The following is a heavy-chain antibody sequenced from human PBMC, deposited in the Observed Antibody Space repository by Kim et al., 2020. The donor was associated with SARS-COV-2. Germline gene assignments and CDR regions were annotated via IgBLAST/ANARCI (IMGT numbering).Heavy chain of an antibody. D-gene: IGHD6-19*01. Sequence: GGSLRLSCAASGFTFSSYGMHWVRQAPGKGLEWVAVISYDGSNKYYADSVKGRFTISRDNSKNTLYLQMNSLRAEDTAVYYCAKVFYRGSGWYYFDYWGQGTLVTVSS. CDR2: ISYDGSNK. CDR3: AKVFYRGSGWYYFDY. J-gene: IGHJ4*02. CDR1: GFTFSSYG. V-gene: IGHV3-30*18.